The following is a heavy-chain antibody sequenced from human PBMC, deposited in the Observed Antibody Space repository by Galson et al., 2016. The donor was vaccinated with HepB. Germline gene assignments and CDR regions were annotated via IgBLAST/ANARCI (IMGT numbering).Heavy chain of an antibody. CDR2: ISYDGSAQ. CDR3: ARDDYFRLGY. Sequence: SLRLSCAASGFAFRTYSMNWVRQTPGKGLEWVAVISYDGSAQYYVDSVKGRFTISRDNSKNTLYLQMNSLRDEDTAVYYCARDDYFRLGYWGQGTLVTVSS. J-gene: IGHJ4*02. D-gene: IGHD3-16*01. CDR1: GFAFRTYS. V-gene: IGHV3-30*03.